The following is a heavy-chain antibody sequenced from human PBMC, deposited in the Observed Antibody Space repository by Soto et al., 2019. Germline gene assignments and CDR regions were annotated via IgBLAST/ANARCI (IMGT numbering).Heavy chain of an antibody. D-gene: IGHD2-15*01. V-gene: IGHV3-15*01. Sequence: RAGGSLRLSCAASGFTFSNAWMSWVRQAPGKRLEWVGRIKSKTDGGTTDYAAPVKGRFTISRDDSKNTLYLQMNSLKTEDTAVYYCTTGLKAANYYYYGMDVWGQGTLVTVSS. CDR3: TTGLKAANYYYYGMDV. CDR1: GFTFSNAW. J-gene: IGHJ6*02. CDR2: IKSKTDGGTT.